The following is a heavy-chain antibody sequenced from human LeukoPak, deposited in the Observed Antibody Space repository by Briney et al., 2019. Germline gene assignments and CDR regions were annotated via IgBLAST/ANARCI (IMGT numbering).Heavy chain of an antibody. J-gene: IGHJ4*02. V-gene: IGHV3-30*02. Sequence: GESLKISCAASGFTFSSYGMHWVRQAPGKGLEWVAFIESDGSIARYADSVKGRLTTSRDNSKNTLSLQMNSLRPDDTALYYCARDQYRSSNYFDSWGQGTLVTVSS. CDR3: ARDQYRSSNYFDS. CDR1: GFTFSSYG. D-gene: IGHD6-6*01. CDR2: IESDGSIA.